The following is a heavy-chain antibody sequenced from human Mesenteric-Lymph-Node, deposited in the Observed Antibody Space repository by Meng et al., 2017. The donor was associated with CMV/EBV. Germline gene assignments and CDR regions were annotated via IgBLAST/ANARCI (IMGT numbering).Heavy chain of an antibody. CDR3: AREMLRYYDFWSGPENYYYGMDV. CDR2: ITSDSAYI. D-gene: IGHD3-3*01. CDR1: GSTFSTYS. J-gene: IGHJ6*02. V-gene: IGHV3-21*01. Sequence: GESLKISCVASGSTFSTYSMNWVRQAPGKGLEWVSSITSDSAYIYYADSVRGRFTISRDNANNSVFLQMNNLRAEDTAVYYCAREMLRYYDFWSGPENYYYGMDVWGQGTTVTVSS.